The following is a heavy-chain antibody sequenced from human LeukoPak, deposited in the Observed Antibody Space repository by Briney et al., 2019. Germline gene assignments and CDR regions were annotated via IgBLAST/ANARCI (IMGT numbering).Heavy chain of an antibody. CDR1: GSTFSSYG. Sequence: GGSLRLSCAASGSTFSSYGMHWVRQAPGKGLEWVAVISYDGSNKHYADSVKGRFTISRDNSKNTLYLQMNSLRAEDTAVYYCAKDRERAGAVAGTGRYFQYWGQGTLVTVSS. CDR2: ISYDGSNK. V-gene: IGHV3-30*18. D-gene: IGHD6-19*01. J-gene: IGHJ1*01. CDR3: AKDRERAGAVAGTGRYFQY.